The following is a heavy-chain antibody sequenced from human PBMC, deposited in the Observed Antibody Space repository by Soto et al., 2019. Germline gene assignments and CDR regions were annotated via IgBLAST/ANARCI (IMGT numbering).Heavy chain of an antibody. Sequence: EAQLVESGGGLVQPGRSLRLSCAASGFTFDDYAMHWVRQAPGKGLEWVSGISWNSGSIGYADSVKGRFTISRDNAKNSLYLQMNSLRAEDTALYYCAKARGYCSGGSCSFDYWGQGTLVTVSS. J-gene: IGHJ4*02. CDR3: AKARGYCSGGSCSFDY. V-gene: IGHV3-9*01. CDR2: ISWNSGSI. CDR1: GFTFDDYA. D-gene: IGHD2-15*01.